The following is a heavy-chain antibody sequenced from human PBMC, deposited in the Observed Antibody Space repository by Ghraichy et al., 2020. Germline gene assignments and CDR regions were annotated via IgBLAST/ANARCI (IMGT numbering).Heavy chain of an antibody. V-gene: IGHV3-43*01. CDR1: GFTFDDYT. CDR2: ISWDGGST. CDR3: AKDIAPAGGYYYYGMDV. D-gene: IGHD1-26*01. Sequence: GGSLRLSCAASGFTFDDYTMHWVRQALGKGLEWVSLISWDGGSTYYADSVKGRFTISRDNSKNSLYLQMNSLRTEDTALYYCAKDIAPAGGYYYYGMDVWGQGTTVTVSS. J-gene: IGHJ6*02.